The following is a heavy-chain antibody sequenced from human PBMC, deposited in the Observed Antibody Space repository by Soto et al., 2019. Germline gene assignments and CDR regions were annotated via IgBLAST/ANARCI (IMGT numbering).Heavy chain of an antibody. Sequence: QVQLVQSGPEVKKPGASVKISCKASGYTFNTYGFSWVRQAPGQGLEWMGWIGAHNGDTNYAQNXXXXXXXXXXXXXXXXXXXXXXXXXXXXXXXXXXXXXXXAXGFDPWGQGTPVTVSS. J-gene: IGHJ5*02. V-gene: IGHV1-18*01. CDR3: XXXXXXAXGFDP. CDR2: IGAHNGDT. CDR1: GYTFNTYG.